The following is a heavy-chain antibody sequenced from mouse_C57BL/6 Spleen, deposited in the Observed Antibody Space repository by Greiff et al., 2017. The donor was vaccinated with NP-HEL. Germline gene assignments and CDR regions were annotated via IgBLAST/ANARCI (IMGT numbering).Heavy chain of an antibody. D-gene: IGHD2-4*01. CDR2: ISSGSSTI. V-gene: IGHV5-17*01. Sequence: EVQLVESGGGLVKPGGSLKLSCAASGFTFSDYGMHWVRQAPEKGLEWVAYISSGSSTIYYADKVKGRFTISRDNAKNTLFLQMTSLRSEDTAMYCCARWDYDDGYWYFDVWGTGTTVTVSS. CDR1: GFTFSDYG. CDR3: ARWDYDDGYWYFDV. J-gene: IGHJ1*03.